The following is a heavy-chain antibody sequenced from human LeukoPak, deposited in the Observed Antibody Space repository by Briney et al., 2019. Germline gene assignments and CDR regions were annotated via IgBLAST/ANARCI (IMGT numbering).Heavy chain of an antibody. CDR1: GYTFTDYY. CDR2: VDPEDGET. CDR3: ATGSEAPGYSYLGGYFDY. J-gene: IGHJ4*02. V-gene: IGHV1-69-2*01. D-gene: IGHD5-18*01. Sequence: ASVKISCKVSGYTFTDYYMYWVQQAPGKGLEWMGLVDPEDGETIYAEKFQGRVTITADTSTDTAYMELSSLRSEDTAVYYCATGSEAPGYSYLGGYFDYWGQGTLVTVSS.